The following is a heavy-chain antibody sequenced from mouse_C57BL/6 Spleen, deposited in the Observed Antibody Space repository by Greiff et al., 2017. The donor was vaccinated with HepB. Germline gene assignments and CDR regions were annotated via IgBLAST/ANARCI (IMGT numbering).Heavy chain of an antibody. V-gene: IGHV1-64*01. D-gene: IGHD3-1*01. J-gene: IGHJ4*01. CDR3: ARSGRDYAMDY. CDR2: IHPNSGST. CDR1: GYTFTSYW. Sequence: QVQLQQPGAELVKPGASVKLSCKASGYTFTSYWMHWVKQRPGQGLEWIGMIHPNSGSTNYNEKFKSKATLTVDKSSSTAYMQLSSLTSEDSAVYYCARSGRDYAMDYWGQRTSVTVSS.